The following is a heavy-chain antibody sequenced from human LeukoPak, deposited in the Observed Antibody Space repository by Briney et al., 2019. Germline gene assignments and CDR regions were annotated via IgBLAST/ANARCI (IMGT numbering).Heavy chain of an antibody. CDR2: ISSSSSYI. J-gene: IGHJ4*02. CDR3: AKRPSRDGYNSVGSDFDY. Sequence: GGSLRLSCAASGFTFSSYSMNWVRQAPGKGLEWVSSISSSSSYIYYADSVKGRFTISRDNAKNSLYLQMNSLRAEDTAVYYCAKRPSRDGYNSVGSDFDYWGQGTLVTVSS. D-gene: IGHD5-24*01. V-gene: IGHV3-21*04. CDR1: GFTFSSYS.